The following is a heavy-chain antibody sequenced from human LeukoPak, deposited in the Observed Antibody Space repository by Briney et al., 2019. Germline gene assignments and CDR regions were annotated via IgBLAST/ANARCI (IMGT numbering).Heavy chain of an antibody. D-gene: IGHD1-26*01. J-gene: IGHJ4*02. Sequence: GGSLRLSCAASGFTFSSYTMKWVRQAPGKGLEWASSISSSSSYIYYADSVKGRFTITRDNSKNTLYLQMNSLRLEDMALYYCAKPSGSGVDYRGPRTRVTVSS. V-gene: IGHV3-21*01. CDR3: AKPSGSGVDY. CDR1: GFTFSSYT. CDR2: ISSSSSYI.